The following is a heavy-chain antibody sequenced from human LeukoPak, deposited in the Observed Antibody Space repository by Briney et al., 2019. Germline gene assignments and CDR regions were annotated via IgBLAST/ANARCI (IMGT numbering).Heavy chain of an antibody. D-gene: IGHD5-18*01. CDR2: TYTSGST. CDR3: AREGYSYGYYYYYYYMDV. Sequence: SETLSLTCTVSGGSISSYYWSWIRQPAGKGLEWIGRTYTSGSTNYNPSLKSRVTMSVDTSKNQFSLKLSSVTAADTAVYYCAREGYSYGYYYYYYYMDVWGKGTTVTVSS. J-gene: IGHJ6*03. V-gene: IGHV4-4*07. CDR1: GGSISSYY.